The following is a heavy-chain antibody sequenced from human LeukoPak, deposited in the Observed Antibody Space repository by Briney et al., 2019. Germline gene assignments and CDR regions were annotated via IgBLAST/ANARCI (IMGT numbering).Heavy chain of an antibody. Sequence: GGSLRLSCAASGFTFSSYAMRWVRQAPGKGLEWLGRILTKADGETRDYAAPAKGRFTISRDDSKNTLYLQMNSLKTEDTAVYFCASRLITTNDYWGQGTLVTVSS. CDR1: GFTFSSYA. J-gene: IGHJ4*02. CDR2: ILTKADGETR. CDR3: ASRLITTNDY. D-gene: IGHD3-3*01. V-gene: IGHV3-15*01.